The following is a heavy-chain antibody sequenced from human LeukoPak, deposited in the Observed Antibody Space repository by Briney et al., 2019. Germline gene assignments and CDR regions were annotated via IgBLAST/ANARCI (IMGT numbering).Heavy chain of an antibody. V-gene: IGHV1-46*01. CDR3: AGAGGYDSSGYYRDY. CDR1: GYTFTSYY. J-gene: IGHJ4*02. CDR2: INPSGGST. D-gene: IGHD3-22*01. Sequence: ASVKVSCKASGYTFTSYYMHWVRQAPGQGLEWMGIINPSGGSTSYAQKFQGRVTMTRDMSTSTVYMELSSLRSEDTAVYYCAGAGGYDSSGYYRDYWGQGTLVTVSS.